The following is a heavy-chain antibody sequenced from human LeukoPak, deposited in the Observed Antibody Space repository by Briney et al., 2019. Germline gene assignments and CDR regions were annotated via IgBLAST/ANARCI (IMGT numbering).Heavy chain of an antibody. Sequence: GGSLRLSCAASAFTFSNYAMTWVRQAPGKGLEWISVIYGSGGSTYYADSVKGRFTISRDNSKNTLYLQMNSLRAEDTAVYYCAKTPYSNGWYYFDAWCQGTLVTVSS. CDR1: AFTFSNYA. CDR3: AKTPYSNGWYYFDA. CDR2: IYGSGGST. V-gene: IGHV3-23*01. D-gene: IGHD6-19*01. J-gene: IGHJ4*02.